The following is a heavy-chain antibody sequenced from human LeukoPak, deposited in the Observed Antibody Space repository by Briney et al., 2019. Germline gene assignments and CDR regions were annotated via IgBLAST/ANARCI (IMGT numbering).Heavy chain of an antibody. Sequence: GASVKVSCKASGYTFTGYYMHWVRQASGQGLEWMGWISPTSGGTNYAQKFQGRVTMTRDTSISTAYMELSRLRSDDTAVYYCAREAYASGSFRTDYYYMDVWGKGTTVTISS. CDR2: ISPTSGGT. CDR1: GYTFTGYY. CDR3: AREAYASGSFRTDYYYMDV. J-gene: IGHJ6*03. V-gene: IGHV1-2*02. D-gene: IGHD3-10*01.